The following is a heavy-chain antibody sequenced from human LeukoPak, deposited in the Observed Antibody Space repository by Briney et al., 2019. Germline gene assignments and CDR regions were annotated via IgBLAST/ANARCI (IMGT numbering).Heavy chain of an antibody. CDR1: GFSFSSYS. CDR3: AKDLPAAVD. D-gene: IGHD2-15*01. V-gene: IGHV3-21*01. J-gene: IGHJ4*02. Sequence: SGGSLRLSCATSGFSFSSYSMSWVRQAPGKGLEWVSFISRTSDDIYHADSVKGRFTISRDNANNSLYLQMNGLRAEDTGVYYCAKDLPAAVDWGQGTLVTVSS. CDR2: ISRTSDDI.